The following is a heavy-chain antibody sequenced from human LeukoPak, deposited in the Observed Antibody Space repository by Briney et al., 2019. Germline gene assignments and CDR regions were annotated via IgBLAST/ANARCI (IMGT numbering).Heavy chain of an antibody. V-gene: IGHV4-34*01. D-gene: IGHD3-3*01. CDR3: ARCKEHYDFWSGYYTEYYYYGMDV. CDR2: IYHSESH. Sequence: PSETPSLTCAVYGGFFSCYYWSWIRQPPGKGLEWFGEIYHSESHKYNPSLKSRVTISVDTSKNQFALKLSSVTAADTAVYYCARCKEHYDFWSGYYTEYYYYGMDVWGQGTTVTVSS. J-gene: IGHJ6*02. CDR1: GGFFSCYY.